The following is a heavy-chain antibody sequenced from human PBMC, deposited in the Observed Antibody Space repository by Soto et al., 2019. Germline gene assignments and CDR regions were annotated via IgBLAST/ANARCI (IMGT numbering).Heavy chain of an antibody. V-gene: IGHV3-64*01. CDR3: ARSGSSWYQDY. CDR1: GFTFSSYA. CDR2: ISSNGGST. J-gene: IGHJ4*02. Sequence: GGSLRLSCAASGFTFSSYAMHWVRQAPGKGLEYVSAISSNGGSTYYANSVKGRFTISRDNSKNTLYLQMGSLRAEDMAVYYCARSGSSWYQDYWGQGTLVTVSS. D-gene: IGHD6-13*01.